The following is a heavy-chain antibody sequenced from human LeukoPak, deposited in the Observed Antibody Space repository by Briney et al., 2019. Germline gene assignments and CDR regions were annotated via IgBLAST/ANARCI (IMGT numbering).Heavy chain of an antibody. J-gene: IGHJ4*02. CDR1: GFTFSSYA. Sequence: PGGSLRLSCAASGFTFSSYAMSWVRQAPDKGLEWVAVISHDGGNKYYADSVKGRFTISRDNSKNTLYLQMNGLRAEETAMYYCATPYTSGWSLYFDNWGQGTLVTVSS. V-gene: IGHV3-30-3*01. CDR3: ATPYTSGWSLYFDN. CDR2: ISHDGGNK. D-gene: IGHD6-19*01.